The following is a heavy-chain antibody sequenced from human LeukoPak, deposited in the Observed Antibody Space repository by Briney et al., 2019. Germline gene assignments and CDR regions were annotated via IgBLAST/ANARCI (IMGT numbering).Heavy chain of an antibody. D-gene: IGHD5-24*01. CDR1: GYTFTSYD. Sequence: GASVKVSCKASGYTFTSYDINWVRQATGQGLEWMGWMNPNSGNTGYAQKFQGRVTMTRNTSISTAYMGLSSLRSEDTAVYYCARAGRWQQLLGYWGQGTLVTVSS. V-gene: IGHV1-8*01. CDR3: ARAGRWQQLLGY. CDR2: MNPNSGNT. J-gene: IGHJ4*02.